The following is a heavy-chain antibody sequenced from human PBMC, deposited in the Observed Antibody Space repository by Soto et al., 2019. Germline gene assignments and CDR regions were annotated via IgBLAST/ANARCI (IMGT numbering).Heavy chain of an antibody. CDR1: GGTFSNDI. CDR3: VRDSPIGSTFSGYDGIDY. Sequence: SVKVSCKASGGTFSNDIITWVRQAPGQGLEWMGRIIPLLDIANYAQKFQGRVTITADKSTSTAYMELNSLRSEDTAVYYCVRDSPIGSTFSGYDGIDYWGQGTLVTVSS. J-gene: IGHJ4*02. CDR2: IIPLLDIA. V-gene: IGHV1-69*04. D-gene: IGHD5-12*01.